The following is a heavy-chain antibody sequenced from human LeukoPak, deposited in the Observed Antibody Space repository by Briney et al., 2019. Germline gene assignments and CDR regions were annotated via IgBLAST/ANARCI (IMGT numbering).Heavy chain of an antibody. V-gene: IGHV4-39*01. Sequence: PSETLSLTCTVSGGSISSSSYYWGWIRQPPGKGLVWIGSIYYSGSTYYNPSLKSRVTISVDTSKNQFSLKLSSVTAADTAVYYCARLYRGDYVSYWGQGTLVTVSS. J-gene: IGHJ4*02. CDR2: IYYSGST. CDR3: ARLYRGDYVSY. CDR1: GGSISSSSYY. D-gene: IGHD4-17*01.